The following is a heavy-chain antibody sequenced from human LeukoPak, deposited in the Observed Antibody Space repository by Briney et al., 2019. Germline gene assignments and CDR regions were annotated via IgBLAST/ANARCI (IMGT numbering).Heavy chain of an antibody. CDR2: IIPIFGTA. Sequence: GASVKVSCKASGVTFSSYAISWVRQAPGQGLEWMGGIIPIFGTANYAQKFQGRVTITADESTSTAYMELSSLRSEDTAVYYCARSPYSGYDFDYWGQGTLVTVSS. D-gene: IGHD5-12*01. J-gene: IGHJ4*02. CDR1: GVTFSSYA. V-gene: IGHV1-69*01. CDR3: ARSPYSGYDFDY.